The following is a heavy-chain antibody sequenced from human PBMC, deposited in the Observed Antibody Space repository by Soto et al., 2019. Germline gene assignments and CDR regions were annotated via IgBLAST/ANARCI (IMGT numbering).Heavy chain of an antibody. CDR3: GSVRPSGYVLS. J-gene: IGHJ5*02. V-gene: IGHV4-59*01. CDR2: VYFSGNT. CDR1: GGSLSSYY. Sequence: SETLSLTCTVSGGSLSSYYWTWIRQSPGKGLEWIGYVYFSGNTNYNPSLKSRVSISIDTSKNQFSLRLASVTAADTAFYYCGSVRPSGYVLSWGQGTLVTVSS. D-gene: IGHD6-25*01.